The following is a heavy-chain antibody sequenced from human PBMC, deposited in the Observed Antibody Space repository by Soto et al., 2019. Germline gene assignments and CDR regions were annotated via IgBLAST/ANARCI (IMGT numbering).Heavy chain of an antibody. Sequence: LSLTCTVSGGSISSSSYYWGWIRQPPGKGLEWIGSIYYSGSTYYNPSLKSRVTISVDTSKNQFSLKLSSVTAADTAVYYCARQWYYDFWSGYYGDYFDYWGQGTLVTVSS. D-gene: IGHD3-3*01. CDR2: IYYSGST. J-gene: IGHJ4*02. CDR3: ARQWYYDFWSGYYGDYFDY. CDR1: GGSISSSSYY. V-gene: IGHV4-39*01.